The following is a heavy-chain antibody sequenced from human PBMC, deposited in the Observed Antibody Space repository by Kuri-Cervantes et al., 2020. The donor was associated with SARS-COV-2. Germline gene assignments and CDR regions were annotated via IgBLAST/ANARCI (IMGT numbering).Heavy chain of an antibody. Sequence: ASVKVSCKASGYTFTSYGIGWVRQAPGQGLEWMGWISAYNGNTNYAQKLQGRVTMTTDTSTSTAYMELRSLRSDDTAVYYCARDTPLVVAAHFGDTANAFDIWGQGTMVTVSS. J-gene: IGHJ3*02. CDR3: ARDTPLVVAAHFGDTANAFDI. D-gene: IGHD2-15*01. CDR2: ISAYNGNT. CDR1: GYTFTSYG. V-gene: IGHV1-18*01.